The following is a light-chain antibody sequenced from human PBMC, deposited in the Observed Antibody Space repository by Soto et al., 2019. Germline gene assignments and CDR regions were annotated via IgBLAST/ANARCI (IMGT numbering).Light chain of an antibody. J-gene: IGKJ2*01. CDR1: QSISRG. V-gene: IGKV1-5*03. CDR3: QQFKSYPYT. CDR2: WAS. Sequence: DIQMTQSPSTLSASVGAMVIITCRASQSISRGLAWYQQKPGEAPKLLIYWASSLESGVPSRFSGSGSGTDFTLTISSLQPDDFATYYCQQFKSYPYTFGQGTKLEIK.